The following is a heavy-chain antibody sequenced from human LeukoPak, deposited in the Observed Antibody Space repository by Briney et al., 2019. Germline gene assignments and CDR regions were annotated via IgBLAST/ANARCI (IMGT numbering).Heavy chain of an antibody. V-gene: IGHV4-39*01. D-gene: IGHD5-12*01. Sequence: SETLSLTCTVSGASIGSTTYYWDWFRQPPGKGLEWIGNIYDGGSTHYNPSLKSRLTMSVDTSKNHFSLRLNSVTAADTAIYYCATHRRPGTGGYENAFEIWGQGTMVTVSS. CDR3: ATHRRPGTGGYENAFEI. CDR2: IYDGGST. CDR1: GASIGSTTYY. J-gene: IGHJ3*02.